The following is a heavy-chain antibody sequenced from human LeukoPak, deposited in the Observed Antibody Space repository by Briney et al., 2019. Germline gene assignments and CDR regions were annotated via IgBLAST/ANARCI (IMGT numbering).Heavy chain of an antibody. J-gene: IGHJ3*02. D-gene: IGHD6-19*01. V-gene: IGHV3-23*01. Sequence: PGGSLRLSCAASGFTFSSYAMSWVRQAPGKGLEWVSAISGSGGSTYYADSVKGRFTISRDNSKNTLYLQMNSLRAEDTAVYYCAKDIDPGIAVAGSFDIWGQGTMVTVSS. CDR1: GFTFSSYA. CDR2: ISGSGGST. CDR3: AKDIDPGIAVAGSFDI.